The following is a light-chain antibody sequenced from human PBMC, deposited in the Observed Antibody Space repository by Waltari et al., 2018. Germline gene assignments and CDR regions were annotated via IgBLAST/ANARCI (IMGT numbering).Light chain of an antibody. V-gene: IGLV2-14*01. CDR2: EVS. Sequence: QSALTQPASVSGSPGQSITISCPGTSTAIGAYDFVSWYQQHPGKAPKLLIYEVSDRPSGISYRFSASKSGNTASLTISGLQAEDDATYYCSSYTTITTQVFGGGTKLTVL. CDR1: STAIGAYDF. CDR3: SSYTTITTQV. J-gene: IGLJ2*01.